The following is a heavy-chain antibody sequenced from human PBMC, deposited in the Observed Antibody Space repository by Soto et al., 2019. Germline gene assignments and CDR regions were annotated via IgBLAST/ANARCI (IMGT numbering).Heavy chain of an antibody. CDR2: NSHTGST. CDR3: ARDVSGWSNRAFDS. D-gene: IGHD6-13*01. CDR1: GAYVSSDTYY. V-gene: IGHV4-61*01. J-gene: IGHJ4*02. Sequence: SETQSLTCTVSGAYVSSDTYYWSWIRQPPGKGLEWIGYNSHTGSTNYNPSLKSRVTISVDTSRNQFSLKLNSVTAADTAVYYCARDVSGWSNRAFDSWGQGTLVTVSS.